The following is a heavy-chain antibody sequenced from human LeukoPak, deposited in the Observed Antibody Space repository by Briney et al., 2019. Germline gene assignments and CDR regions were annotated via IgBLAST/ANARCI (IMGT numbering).Heavy chain of an antibody. J-gene: IGHJ4*02. CDR1: GGSISSSSYY. CDR2: IYYTGST. D-gene: IGHD3-22*01. Sequence: SETLSLTCTVSGGSISSSSYYWGWIRQPPGKGLEWIGSIYYTGSTYYNPSLQSRVTISVDTSKNQFSLKLSSVTAADTAVYYCARDKGTYYYDDSGYYYWGQGTLVTVSS. CDR3: ARDKGTYYYDDSGYYY. V-gene: IGHV4-39*07.